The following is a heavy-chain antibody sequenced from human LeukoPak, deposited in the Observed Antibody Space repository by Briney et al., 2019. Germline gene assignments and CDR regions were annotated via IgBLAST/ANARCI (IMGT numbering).Heavy chain of an antibody. V-gene: IGHV4-59*01. D-gene: IGHD1-26*01. CDR1: GGSISSYY. Sequence: SETLSLTCTVSGGSISSYYWSWIRQPPGKGLEWIGYIYYSGSTNYNPSLKSQVTISVDTSKNQFSLKLSSVTAADTAVYYCARVKPGATFGYWGQGTLVTVSS. J-gene: IGHJ4*02. CDR3: ARVKPGATFGY. CDR2: IYYSGST.